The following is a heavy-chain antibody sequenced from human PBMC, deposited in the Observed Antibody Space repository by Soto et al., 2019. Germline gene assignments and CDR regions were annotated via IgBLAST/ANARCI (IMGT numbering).Heavy chain of an antibody. V-gene: IGHV4-61*01. CDR3: ARTTAVPNTLRSRYFFDY. D-gene: IGHD4-17*01. CDR1: GGSVSDKTYY. J-gene: IGHJ4*02. Sequence: SETLSLTCSVSGGSVSDKTYYWSWIRQPPGKRLEWIGYVYYSGTTNYNPPLKSRVTISVDLSKNRFSLRLSSVTTADTALYYCARTTAVPNTLRSRYFFDYWGQGTLVTVSS. CDR2: VYYSGTT.